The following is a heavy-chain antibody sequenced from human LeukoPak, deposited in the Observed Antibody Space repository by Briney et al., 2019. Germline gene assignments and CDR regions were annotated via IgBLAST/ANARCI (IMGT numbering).Heavy chain of an antibody. CDR1: GYTFTSYY. Sequence: ASVKVSCKASGYTFTSYYMHWVRQAPGQGLEWMGIINPSGGSTSYAQKFQGRVTMTRDTSTSTVYMELSSLRSEDTAVYYCARDRPLRSGRPIDPFDIWGQGTMVTVSS. V-gene: IGHV1-46*01. CDR3: ARDRPLRSGRPIDPFDI. D-gene: IGHD6-19*01. J-gene: IGHJ3*02. CDR2: INPSGGST.